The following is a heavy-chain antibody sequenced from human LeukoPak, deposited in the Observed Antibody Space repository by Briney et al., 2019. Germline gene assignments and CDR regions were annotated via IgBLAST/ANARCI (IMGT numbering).Heavy chain of an antibody. J-gene: IGHJ6*02. D-gene: IGHD4-11*01. V-gene: IGHV1-18*01. CDR2: ISAYNGNT. CDR3: ASGLPHPFYYYGMDV. CDR1: GYTFTSYG. Sequence: ASVKVSCTASGYTFTSYGISWVRQAPGQGLEWMGWISAYNGNTNYAQNLQGRVAMTTDTSTSTAYMELRSLTSDDTAVYYCASGLPHPFYYYGMDVWGQGTTVTVSS.